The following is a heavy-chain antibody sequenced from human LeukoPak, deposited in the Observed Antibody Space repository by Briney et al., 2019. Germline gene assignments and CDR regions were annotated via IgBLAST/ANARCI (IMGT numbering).Heavy chain of an antibody. D-gene: IGHD3-22*01. CDR1: GYTFSSNA. V-gene: IGHV1-3*01. CDR2: INAGNGDT. J-gene: IGHJ5*02. Sequence: ASLKVSCKASGYTFSSNAIHWVRQAPGQRLEWIGWINAGNGDTKYLQKFQGRVTITRDTYASTAYMELSSLRSEDTAVYYCARDTGLGRYYDSSGYYSAGRWFDPWGQGTLVTVSS. CDR3: ARDTGLGRYYDSSGYYSAGRWFDP.